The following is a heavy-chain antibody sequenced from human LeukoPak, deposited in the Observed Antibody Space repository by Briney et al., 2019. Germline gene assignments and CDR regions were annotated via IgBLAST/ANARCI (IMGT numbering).Heavy chain of an antibody. Sequence: SETLSLTCTVSGGSISSSSYYWGWIRQPPGKGLEWIGSIYYSGSTYYNPSLKSRVTISVDRSQNQFSLKLSSVTAADTAVYCCARADCSSTSCLFDYWGQGTLVTVSS. D-gene: IGHD2-2*01. CDR3: ARADCSSTSCLFDY. J-gene: IGHJ4*02. CDR2: IYYSGST. CDR1: GGSISSSSYY. V-gene: IGHV4-39*07.